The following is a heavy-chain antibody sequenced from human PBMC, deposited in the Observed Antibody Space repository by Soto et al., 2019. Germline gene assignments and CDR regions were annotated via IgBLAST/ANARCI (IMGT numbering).Heavy chain of an antibody. CDR1: GFTFSSYA. V-gene: IGHV3-23*01. J-gene: IGHJ4*02. CDR2: ISGSGGTT. Sequence: EVQLLESGGGLVQPGGSLRLSCAASGFTFSSYAMSWVRQAPGKGLEWVSLISGSGGTTLYADSVKGRFTISRDNSKNTLYLLMISLRAEDAAVYYCARDLVSCGGGSCYSGSDYWGQGILVTVSS. D-gene: IGHD2-15*01. CDR3: ARDLVSCGGGSCYSGSDY.